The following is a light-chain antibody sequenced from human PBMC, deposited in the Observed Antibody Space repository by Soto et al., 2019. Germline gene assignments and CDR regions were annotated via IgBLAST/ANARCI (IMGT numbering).Light chain of an antibody. Sequence: QSALTQPRSVSGSPGQSVTSSCTGTSRDVGGYNYVSWYQQHTVKAPKLMLYDVSKRPSGVPYRFSGSKSGNTTSLNISALQAGGEADYYCCSYAGIYTLVFGGGTKLNVL. CDR2: DVS. CDR1: SRDVGGYNY. V-gene: IGLV2-11*01. J-gene: IGLJ2*01. CDR3: CSYAGIYTLV.